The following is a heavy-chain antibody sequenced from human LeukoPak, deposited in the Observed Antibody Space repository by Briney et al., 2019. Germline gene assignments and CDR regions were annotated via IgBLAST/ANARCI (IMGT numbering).Heavy chain of an antibody. CDR3: ARAPDTAMPKGYYYYMDV. D-gene: IGHD5-18*01. J-gene: IGHJ6*03. CDR2: MNPNSGNT. Sequence: ASVKVSCKASGYTFTSYDINWVRQATGQGLEWMGWMNPNSGNTGYAQKFQGRVTITRSTSISTAYMELSSLRSEDTAVYYCARAPDTAMPKGYYYYMDVWGKGTTVTVSS. CDR1: GYTFTSYD. V-gene: IGHV1-8*03.